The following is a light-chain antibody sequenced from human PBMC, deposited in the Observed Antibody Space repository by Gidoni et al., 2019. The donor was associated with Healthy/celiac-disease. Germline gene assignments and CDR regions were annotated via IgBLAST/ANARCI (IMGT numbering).Light chain of an antibody. CDR1: QSVLYSSNNKNY. J-gene: IGKJ1*01. CDR3: QQYYSTLTWT. V-gene: IGKV4-1*01. Sequence: DIVMTQSPDSLAVSLGERATINCKSSQSVLYSSNNKNYLAWYQQKPGQPPKLLIYWASTRESGVPDRFSGSGSGTDFTLTISSLQAEDGAVYYCQQYYSTLTWTFGQGTKVEIK. CDR2: WAS.